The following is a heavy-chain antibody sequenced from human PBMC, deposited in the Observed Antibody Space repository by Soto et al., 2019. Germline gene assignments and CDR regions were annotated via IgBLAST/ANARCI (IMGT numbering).Heavy chain of an antibody. CDR3: ASRSVVVTAIDAFDI. D-gene: IGHD2-21*02. CDR1: GGTFSSYA. Sequence: QVQLVQSGAEVKKPGSSVKVSCKASGGTFSSYAISWVRQAPEQGLEWMGGIIPIFGTANYAQKFQGRVTITADESTSTAYMEMSSLRSEDTAVYYCASRSVVVTAIDAFDIWAKGQWSPSLQ. V-gene: IGHV1-69*12. J-gene: IGHJ3*02. CDR2: IIPIFGTA.